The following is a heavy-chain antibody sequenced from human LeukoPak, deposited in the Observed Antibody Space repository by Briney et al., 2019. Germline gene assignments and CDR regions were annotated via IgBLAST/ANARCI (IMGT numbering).Heavy chain of an antibody. V-gene: IGHV3-66*01. Sequence: PGGSLRLSCAASGFTFSSNYMSWVRQAPGKGLEWVSVIYSGGSTYYADSVKGRFTISRDNSKNTLYLQMNSLRAEDTAVYYCARDLNAAGGWFDPWGQGTLVTVSS. D-gene: IGHD6-13*01. CDR2: IYSGGST. J-gene: IGHJ5*02. CDR1: GFTFSSNY. CDR3: ARDLNAAGGWFDP.